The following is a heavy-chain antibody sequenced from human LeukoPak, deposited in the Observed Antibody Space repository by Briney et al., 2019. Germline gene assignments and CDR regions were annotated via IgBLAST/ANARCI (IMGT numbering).Heavy chain of an antibody. CDR1: GGSISSYY. CDR2: IYYSGST. J-gene: IGHJ5*02. CDR3: ARDNGLYYGGWFDP. V-gene: IGHV4-59*12. Sequence: SETLSLTCTVSGGSISSYYWSWIRQPPGKGLEWIGYIYYSGSTNYNPSLKSRVTISVDTSKNQFSLKLSSVTAADTAVYYCARDNGLYYGGWFDPWGQGTLVTVSS. D-gene: IGHD2-8*01.